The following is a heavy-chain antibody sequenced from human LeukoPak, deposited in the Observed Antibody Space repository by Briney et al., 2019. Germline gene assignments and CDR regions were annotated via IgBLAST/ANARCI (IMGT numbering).Heavy chain of an antibody. CDR2: INQDGSEE. V-gene: IGHV3-7*01. Sequence: GGSLRLSCAASGFTFSNYWMTWVREAPGKGLEWVAHINQDGSEEHYMDSAKARFTISRDNAKNSLSLQMNSLRAEDTAVYYCVRDGAVSGYDLLDYWGQGTLVTVSS. D-gene: IGHD5-12*01. CDR3: VRDGAVSGYDLLDY. CDR1: GFTFSNYW. J-gene: IGHJ4*02.